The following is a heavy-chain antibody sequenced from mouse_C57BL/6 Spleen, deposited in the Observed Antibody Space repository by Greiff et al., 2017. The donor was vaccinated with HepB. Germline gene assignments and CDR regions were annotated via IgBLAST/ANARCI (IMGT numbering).Heavy chain of an antibody. J-gene: IGHJ3*01. CDR3: ARHGDSLRPFAY. V-gene: IGHV2-6-1*01. CDR1: GFSLTSYG. CDR2: IWSDGST. D-gene: IGHD5-5*01. Sequence: VKLQESGPGLVAPSQRLSITCTVSGFSLTSYGVHWVRQPPGKGLEWLVVIWSDGSTTYNSALKSRLSISKDNSKSQVFLKMNSRQTDDTAMYYCARHGDSLRPFAYWGQGTLVTVSA.